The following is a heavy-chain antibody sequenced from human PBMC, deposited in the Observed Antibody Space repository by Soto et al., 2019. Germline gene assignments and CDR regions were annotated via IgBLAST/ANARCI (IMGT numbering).Heavy chain of an antibody. CDR2: IWYDGSNK. Sequence: QEQLVESGGGVVQPGRSLRLSCVASGFTFSSHGMHWVRQAPGKGLEGVAVIWYDGSNKYYADSVKGRFTVSRDNSKNTLYLQMNSLRADDTAVYYCARWGDDKKMDVWGQGTTVTVSS. D-gene: IGHD3-16*01. CDR1: GFTFSSHG. V-gene: IGHV3-33*01. J-gene: IGHJ6*02. CDR3: ARWGDDKKMDV.